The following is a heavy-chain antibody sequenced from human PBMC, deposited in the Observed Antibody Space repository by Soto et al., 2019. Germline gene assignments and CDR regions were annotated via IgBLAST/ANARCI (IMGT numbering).Heavy chain of an antibody. D-gene: IGHD1-1*01. CDR2: MYNSGST. Sequence: PSETLSLTCTVSGGSINIYYWSWIRQPPGKGLEWIGYMYNSGSTNYNPSLKSRVTISVDTSEKQIYLKLSSVTAAATAVYYCARAPFSRWKNFPYYHGLGVWGQGTTVTVSS. V-gene: IGHV4-59*01. CDR3: ARAPFSRWKNFPYYHGLGV. CDR1: GGSINIYY. J-gene: IGHJ6*02.